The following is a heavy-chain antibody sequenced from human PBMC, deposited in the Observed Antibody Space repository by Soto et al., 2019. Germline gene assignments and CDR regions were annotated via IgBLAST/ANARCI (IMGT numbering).Heavy chain of an antibody. CDR1: GGSFSGYD. CDR3: ARDKSTGLFDY. D-gene: IGHD2-8*02. V-gene: IGHV4-34*01. Sequence: QVQLQQWGAGLLKPSETLSLTCAVYGGSFSGYDWTWIRQPPGTGLEWIREINHSGSTNYNPSLKSRVTISVDTAMNQFSLKLTSVTAADTAVYYCARDKSTGLFDYWGQGTLVTVSS. J-gene: IGHJ4*02. CDR2: INHSGST.